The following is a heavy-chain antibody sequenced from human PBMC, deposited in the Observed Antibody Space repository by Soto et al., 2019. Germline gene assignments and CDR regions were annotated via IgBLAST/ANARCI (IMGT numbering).Heavy chain of an antibody. D-gene: IGHD3-16*01. CDR1: GFTLSQFC. CDR3: VKCGGNKEISFAKIWFDT. V-gene: IGHV3-64D*06. J-gene: IGHJ5*02. CDR2: ISSDGGIT. Sequence: LGWGLSLSCSASGFTLSQFCMTWVRQAPGKGMYYVSVISSDGGITYYADSVKGRFSISTYHFRGKMSLKMSSLRLDDRGIYSCVKCGGNKEISFAKIWFDTWLKGT.